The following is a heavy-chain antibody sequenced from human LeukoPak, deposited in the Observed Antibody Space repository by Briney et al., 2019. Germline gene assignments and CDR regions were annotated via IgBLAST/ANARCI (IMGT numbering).Heavy chain of an antibody. CDR3: AREEGPYFDC. J-gene: IGHJ4*02. V-gene: IGHV3-20*04. CDR2: LNWNGGNT. CDR1: GFTFHDHG. Sequence: PGGSLRLSCAASGFTFHDHGMSWVRQVPGKGLEWVSALNWNGGNTGYADSVKGRFTISRDNAKKSLYLQVNSLTAEDTAYYYCAREEGPYFDCWGQGTLVTVSS.